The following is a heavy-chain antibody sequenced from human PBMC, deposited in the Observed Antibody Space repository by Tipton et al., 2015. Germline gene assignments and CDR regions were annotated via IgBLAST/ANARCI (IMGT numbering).Heavy chain of an antibody. CDR2: IQYSGST. Sequence: TLSLTCSVSSDSISKYYWSWIRQPPGKELEWIGYIQYSGSTNYNPSLKSRVTISVDTSKTQFSLKMSSVTASDTAVYYCARARGRHGGLFDSWGQGTLATVSS. V-gene: IGHV4-59*01. CDR3: ARARGRHGGLFDS. J-gene: IGHJ4*02. CDR1: SDSISKYY. D-gene: IGHD4-23*01.